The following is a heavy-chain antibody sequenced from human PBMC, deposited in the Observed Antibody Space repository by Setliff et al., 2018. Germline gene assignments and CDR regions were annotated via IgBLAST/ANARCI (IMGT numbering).Heavy chain of an antibody. J-gene: IGHJ6*03. CDR3: ARDNWIFGVELPHYYYMDV. V-gene: IGHV1-69*13. D-gene: IGHD3-3*01. CDR2: IIPIFGTA. Sequence: SVKVSCKASGGTFSSYAISWVRRAPGQGLEWMGGIIPIFGTANYAQKFRGRVTITADESTSTAYMELSSLRSEDTAVYYCARDNWIFGVELPHYYYMDVWGKGTTVTVSS. CDR1: GGTFSSYA.